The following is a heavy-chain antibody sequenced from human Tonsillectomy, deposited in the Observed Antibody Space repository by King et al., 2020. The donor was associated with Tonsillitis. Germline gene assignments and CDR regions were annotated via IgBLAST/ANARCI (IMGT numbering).Heavy chain of an antibody. J-gene: IGHJ4*02. Sequence: TLKESGPTLVKPRQTLTLTCTFSGFSLSTSGVGVGWIRQPPGKALEWLALIYWNDDKRYSPSLKSRLTISKDISKNQVVLTMTNMDPVDTATYYCAHYLWFGAYFDYWGQGTLVTVSS. CDR3: AHYLWFGAYFDY. V-gene: IGHV2-5*01. CDR2: IYWNDDK. CDR1: GFSLSTSGVG. D-gene: IGHD3-10*01.